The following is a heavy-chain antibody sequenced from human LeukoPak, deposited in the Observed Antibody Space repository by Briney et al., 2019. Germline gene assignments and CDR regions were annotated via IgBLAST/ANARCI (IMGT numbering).Heavy chain of an antibody. CDR1: GYTFTGYY. Sequence: ASVKVSCKASGYTFTGYYMHWVRQAPGQGLEWMGWINPNSGGTNRAQKFQGRVTMTRDTSISTAYMELSRLRSDDTAVYYCATDYGGNSGLDYWGQGTLVTVSS. CDR3: ATDYGGNSGLDY. CDR2: INPNSGGT. V-gene: IGHV1-2*02. J-gene: IGHJ4*02. D-gene: IGHD4-23*01.